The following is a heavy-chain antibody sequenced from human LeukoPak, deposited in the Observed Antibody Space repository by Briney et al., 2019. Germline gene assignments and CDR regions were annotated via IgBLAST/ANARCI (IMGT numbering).Heavy chain of an antibody. CDR1: GYTFTSYD. Sequence: ASVKVSCTASGYTFTSYDINWVRQAPGQGLEWMGWMNPNSGNTGYTQKFQGRVTMTRNTSISTAYMELSSLRSEDTAVYYCARTTYDFWSGYYDFDYWGQGTLVTVSS. CDR3: ARTTYDFWSGYYDFDY. J-gene: IGHJ4*02. CDR2: MNPNSGNT. D-gene: IGHD3-3*01. V-gene: IGHV1-8*01.